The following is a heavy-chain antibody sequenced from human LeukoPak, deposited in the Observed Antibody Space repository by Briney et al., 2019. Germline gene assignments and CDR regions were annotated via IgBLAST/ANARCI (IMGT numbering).Heavy chain of an antibody. CDR3: ARGPPIGVGAIPPTFDY. J-gene: IGHJ4*02. Sequence: GASVKVSCKASGGTFISYAISWVRQAPGQGLEWMGGIIPIFGTANYAQKFQGRVTITADESTSTAYMELSSLRSEDTAVYYCARGPPIGVGAIPPTFDYWGQGTLVTVSS. CDR2: IIPIFGTA. V-gene: IGHV1-69*13. D-gene: IGHD1-26*01. CDR1: GGTFISYA.